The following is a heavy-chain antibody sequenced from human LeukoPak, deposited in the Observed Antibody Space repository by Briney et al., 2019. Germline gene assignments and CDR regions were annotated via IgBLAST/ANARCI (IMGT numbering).Heavy chain of an antibody. CDR3: ARDQWDSSSWTRFDP. V-gene: IGHV1-2*02. Sequence: ASVKVSCKASGNTFTGYYMHWVRQAPGQGLEWMGWINPNSGGTNYAQKFQGRVTMTRDTSISTAYMELSRLRSDDTAVYYCARDQWDSSSWTRFDPWSQGTLVTVSS. CDR1: GNTFTGYY. J-gene: IGHJ5*02. D-gene: IGHD6-13*01. CDR2: INPNSGGT.